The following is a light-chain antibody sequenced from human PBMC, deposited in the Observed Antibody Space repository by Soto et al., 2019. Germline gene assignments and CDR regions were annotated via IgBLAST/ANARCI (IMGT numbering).Light chain of an antibody. Sequence: QSALTQPASVSGSPGQSITISCIGTSSDVGGYNYVSWYQQHPGKAPKLMIYGVTNRPSGVSNRFSGSKSANTASLTISGLQAEDEADYYCSSYTSSSTLSVVFGGGTQLTVL. J-gene: IGLJ2*01. CDR3: SSYTSSSTLSVV. V-gene: IGLV2-14*01. CDR2: GVT. CDR1: SSDVGGYNY.